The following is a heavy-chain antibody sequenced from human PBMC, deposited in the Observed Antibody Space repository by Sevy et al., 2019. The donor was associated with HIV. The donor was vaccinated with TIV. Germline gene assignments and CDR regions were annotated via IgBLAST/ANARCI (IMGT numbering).Heavy chain of an antibody. CDR3: ARSIDGSGSYYTAYYYGMHV. J-gene: IGHJ6*02. CDR2: ISYDGSNK. D-gene: IGHD3-10*01. Sequence: GGSLRLSCAASGFTFSSFAMHWVRQAPGKGLEWVAVISYDGSNKYYADSVKGRFTISRDNSKNTLYLQMNSLRAEDTAVYYCARSIDGSGSYYTAYYYGMHVWGQGTTVTVSS. V-gene: IGHV3-30*04. CDR1: GFTFSSFA.